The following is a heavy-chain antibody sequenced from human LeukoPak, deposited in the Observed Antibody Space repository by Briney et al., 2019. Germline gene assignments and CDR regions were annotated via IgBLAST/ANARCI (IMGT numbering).Heavy chain of an antibody. CDR2: IWYDGSNK. D-gene: IGHD4-17*01. CDR3: AREDYGDPYYYYGMDV. V-gene: IGHV3-33*01. CDR1: GFTFSSYG. Sequence: PGRSLRLSCAASGFTFSSYGMHWVRQAPGKGLEWVAVIWYDGSNKYYADSVKGRFTISRDNSKNTLYLQMNSLRAEDTAVYYCAREDYGDPYYYYGMDVWGQGTTVTVSS. J-gene: IGHJ6*02.